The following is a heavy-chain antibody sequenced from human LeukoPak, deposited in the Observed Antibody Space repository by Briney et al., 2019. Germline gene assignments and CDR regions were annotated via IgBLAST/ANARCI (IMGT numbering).Heavy chain of an antibody. D-gene: IGHD3/OR15-3a*01. J-gene: IGHJ5*02. CDR2: ISSIDNTT. CDR3: ARGLASSHWPHWFDP. Sequence: GGSLRLSCAASGFTFSNYEMNWVRQAPGKGLEWVSDISSIDNTTYYADSVKGRFTISRDNAKNSLYLQMNSLRAEDTAVYHCARGLASSHWPHWFDPWGQGTLVSVSS. V-gene: IGHV3-48*03. CDR1: GFTFSNYE.